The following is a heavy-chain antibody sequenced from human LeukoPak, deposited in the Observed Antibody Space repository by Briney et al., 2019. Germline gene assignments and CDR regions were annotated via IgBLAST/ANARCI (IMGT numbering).Heavy chain of an antibody. CDR1: GGSISSSSYY. Sequence: SETLSLTCTVSGGSISSSSYYWGWIRQPPGKGLEWIGHIYTSGSTNYNPSLKSRVTMSVDTSKNQFSLKLSSVTAADTAVYYCARADYGGYYYYYYMDVWGKGTTVTVSS. D-gene: IGHD4/OR15-4a*01. CDR3: ARADYGGYYYYYYMDV. CDR2: IYTSGST. V-gene: IGHV4-61*05. J-gene: IGHJ6*03.